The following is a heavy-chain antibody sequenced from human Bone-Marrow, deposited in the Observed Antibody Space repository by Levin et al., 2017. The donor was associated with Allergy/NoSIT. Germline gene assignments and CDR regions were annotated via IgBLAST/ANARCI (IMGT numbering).Heavy chain of an antibody. CDR2: MNPKSGAT. CDR1: GYPFSGYY. Sequence: GESLKISCKTSGYPFSGYYIHWVRQAPGQGLEWMGRMNPKSGATNYTQKFQGRVTLTRDTSIDTAYMDLTSLRSDDTAVYYCVKLEGGFWGQGTMVSVSS. J-gene: IGHJ3*01. D-gene: IGHD3-16*01. V-gene: IGHV1-2*06. CDR3: VKLEGGF.